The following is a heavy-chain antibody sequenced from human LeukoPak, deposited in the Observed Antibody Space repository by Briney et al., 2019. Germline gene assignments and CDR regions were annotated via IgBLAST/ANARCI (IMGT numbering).Heavy chain of an antibody. CDR3: ARLKYYYDSSGYRAEYFQH. CDR2: IYYSGST. CDR1: GGSISSYY. Sequence: SETLSLTCTVSGGSISSYYWSWIRQPPGKGLEWIGYIYYSGSTNYNPSLKSRVTISVYASKNQFSLKLSSVTAADTAVYYCARLKYYYDSSGYRAEYFQHWGQGTLVTVSS. D-gene: IGHD3-22*01. V-gene: IGHV4-59*01. J-gene: IGHJ1*01.